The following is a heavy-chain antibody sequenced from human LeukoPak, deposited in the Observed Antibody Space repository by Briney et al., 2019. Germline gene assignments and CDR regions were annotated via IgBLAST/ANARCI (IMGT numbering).Heavy chain of an antibody. J-gene: IGHJ6*02. V-gene: IGHV1-69*13. D-gene: IGHD3-10*01. CDR1: GGTFSSYA. CDR3: ARSDYYGSGSRYYYYGMDV. CDR2: IIPIFGTA. Sequence: SVKVSCTASGGTFSSYAISWVRQAPGQGLEWMGGIIPIFGTANYAQKFQGRVTITADESTSTAYMELSSLRSEDTAVYYCARSDYYGSGSRYYYYGMDVWGQGTTVTVSS.